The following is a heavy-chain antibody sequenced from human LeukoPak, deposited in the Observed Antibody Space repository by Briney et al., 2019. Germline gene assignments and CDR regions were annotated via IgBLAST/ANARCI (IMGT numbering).Heavy chain of an antibody. D-gene: IGHD5-24*01. CDR3: AKLLGTATTYDS. Sequence: PGGSLRLSCEASGFTFSGNWMSWVRQAPGKGLEWVASINPDGSQTLYVDSVKGRFTISRDNTKSSLYLQMNSLGAEDTAMYYCAKLLGTATTYDSWGQGTRVTVSS. J-gene: IGHJ4*02. V-gene: IGHV3-7*01. CDR2: INPDGSQT. CDR1: GFTFSGNW.